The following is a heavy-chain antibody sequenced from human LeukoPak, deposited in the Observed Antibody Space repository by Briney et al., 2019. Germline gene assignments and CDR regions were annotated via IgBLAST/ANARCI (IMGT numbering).Heavy chain of an antibody. CDR1: GFTFSSYF. CDR2: ISSSSSNI. V-gene: IGHV3-21*01. CDR3: AREGYSFGDDF. J-gene: IGHJ4*02. Sequence: GGSLILSCAASGFTFSSYFMNWVRQAPGKGLEWVSSISSSSSNIYYADSVKGRFTISRDNAKNSLFLQMNSLRAEDTAVYYCAREGYSFGDDFWGQGTLVTVSS. D-gene: IGHD3-16*01.